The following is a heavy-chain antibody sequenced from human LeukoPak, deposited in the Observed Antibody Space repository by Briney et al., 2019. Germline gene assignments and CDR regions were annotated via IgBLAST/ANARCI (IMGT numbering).Heavy chain of an antibody. V-gene: IGHV1-69*05. CDR3: AREGEYSSGWYGG. CDR1: GGTFSSYA. J-gene: IGHJ4*02. D-gene: IGHD6-19*01. Sequence: SVKVSCKASGGTFSSYAISWVRQAPGQGLEWMGRIIPIFGTANYAQKFQGSVTITTDESTSTAYMELSSLRSEDTAVYYCAREGEYSSGWYGGWGQGTLVTVSS. CDR2: IIPIFGTA.